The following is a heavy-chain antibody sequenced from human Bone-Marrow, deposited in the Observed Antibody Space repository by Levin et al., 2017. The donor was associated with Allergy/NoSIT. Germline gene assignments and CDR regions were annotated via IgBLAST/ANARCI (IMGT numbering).Heavy chain of an antibody. CDR1: GGSISSSSYY. Sequence: SQTLSLTCTVSGGSISSSSYYWGWIRQPPGKGLEWIGSIYYSGSTYYNPSLKSRVTISVDTSKNQFSLKLSSVTAADTAVYYCARVVRTPNYGGWAVRYYDYGMDVWGQGTTVTVSS. CDR3: ARVVRTPNYGGWAVRYYDYGMDV. J-gene: IGHJ6*02. V-gene: IGHV4-39*07. CDR2: IYYSGST. D-gene: IGHD4-23*01.